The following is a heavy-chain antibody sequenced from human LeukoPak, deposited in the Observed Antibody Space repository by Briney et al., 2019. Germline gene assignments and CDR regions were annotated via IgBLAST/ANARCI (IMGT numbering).Heavy chain of an antibody. CDR2: IRSKAYGWTT. CDR1: GFTFGDYA. V-gene: IGHV3-49*04. CDR3: TSPNPLRSFDWLLPRSDAFDI. D-gene: IGHD3-9*01. Sequence: NPGGSLRLSCTASGFTFGDYAMSWVRQAPGKGLEWVGFIRSKAYGWTTEYAASVKGRFTISRDDSKSIAYLQMNSLKTEDTAVYYCTSPNPLRSFDWLLPRSDAFDIWGQGTMVTVSS. J-gene: IGHJ3*02.